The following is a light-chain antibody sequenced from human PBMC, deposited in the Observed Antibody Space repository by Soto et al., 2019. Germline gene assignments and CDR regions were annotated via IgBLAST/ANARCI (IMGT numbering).Light chain of an antibody. J-gene: IGLJ2*01. CDR2: DVS. CDR3: CSYAGSYNLV. CDR1: SSDVGGYKY. V-gene: IGLV2-11*01. Sequence: QSALTQPLSVSGSPGQSVTISCTGTSSDVGGYKYVSWYQQHAGKVPKLMIYDVSKRPSGVPDRFSGSKSGNTASLTISGLQAEDEADYYCCSYAGSYNLVFGGGTKLTVL.